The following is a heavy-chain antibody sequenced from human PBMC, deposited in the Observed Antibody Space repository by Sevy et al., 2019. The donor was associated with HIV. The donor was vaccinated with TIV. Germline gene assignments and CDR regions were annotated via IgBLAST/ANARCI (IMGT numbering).Heavy chain of an antibody. CDR3: SRDCEVPPVFYSDY. CDR2: IDVGGIDTT. D-gene: IGHD1-26*01. V-gene: IGHV3-23*01. Sequence: GESLKISCAASGFTFRSYAMTWVRQAPGKGLEWVSSIDVGGIDTTFYAESVKGRFTISRDNFRNTVSLQMHSLEVDDTAVYYCSRDCEVPPVFYSDYWGQRTQVTVSS. CDR1: GFTFRSYA. J-gene: IGHJ4*02.